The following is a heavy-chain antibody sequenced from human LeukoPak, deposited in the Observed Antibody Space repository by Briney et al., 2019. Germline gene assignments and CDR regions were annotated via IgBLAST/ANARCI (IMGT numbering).Heavy chain of an antibody. CDR2: IIPIFGTA. Sequence: SVKVSCKASGYTFTSYGISWVRQAPGQGLEWMGGIIPIFGTANYAQKFQGRVTITADESTSTAYMELSSLRSEDTAVYYCARALSRYYYYYYMDVWGKGTTVTVSS. CDR1: GYTFTSYG. V-gene: IGHV1-69*13. J-gene: IGHJ6*03. CDR3: ARALSRYYYYYYMDV. D-gene: IGHD6-25*01.